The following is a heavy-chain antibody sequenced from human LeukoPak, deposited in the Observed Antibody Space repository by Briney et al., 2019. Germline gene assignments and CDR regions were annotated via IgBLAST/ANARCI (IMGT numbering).Heavy chain of an antibody. Sequence: GGSLRLSCAASGFTFSSYSMNWVRQAPGKGLEWVSSISSSSSYIYYADSVKGRFTISRDNAKNSLYLQMNSLRAEDTAVYYCAREGSSHYYGMDVWGQGTTVTVSS. V-gene: IGHV3-21*01. J-gene: IGHJ6*02. CDR1: GFTFSSYS. D-gene: IGHD6-13*01. CDR3: AREGSSHYYGMDV. CDR2: ISSSSSYI.